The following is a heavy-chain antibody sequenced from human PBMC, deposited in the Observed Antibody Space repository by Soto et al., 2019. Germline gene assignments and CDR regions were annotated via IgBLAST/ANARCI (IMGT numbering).Heavy chain of an antibody. CDR2: IYPGDSDT. CDR1: GYSFTRYW. Sequence: PGEPLKISCAGSGYSFTRYWIVWLRHMRGKGLEWMGIIYPGDSDTRYSPSFQGQVTISADKSISTAYLQWSSLKASDTAMYYCARLGDDYYNWFDPWGQGTLVTVSS. CDR3: ARLGDDYYNWFDP. J-gene: IGHJ5*02. V-gene: IGHV5-51*01. D-gene: IGHD3-10*01.